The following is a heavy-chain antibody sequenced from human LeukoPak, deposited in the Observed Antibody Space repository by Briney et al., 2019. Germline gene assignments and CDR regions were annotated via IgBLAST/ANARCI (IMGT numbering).Heavy chain of an antibody. CDR3: AKDGTYSSSSGYYFDY. J-gene: IGHJ4*02. V-gene: IGHV3-30*02. D-gene: IGHD6-6*01. Sequence: GGSLRLSCAASGFTFSSYGMHLVRQAPGKGLEWVAFIRYDGSNKYYADSVKGRFTISRDNSKNTLYLQMNSLRAEDTAVYYCAKDGTYSSSSGYYFDYWGQGTLVTVSS. CDR1: GFTFSSYG. CDR2: IRYDGSNK.